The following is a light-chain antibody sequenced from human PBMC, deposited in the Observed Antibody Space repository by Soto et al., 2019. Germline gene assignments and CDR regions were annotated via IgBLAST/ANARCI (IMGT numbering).Light chain of an antibody. J-gene: IGKJ1*01. Sequence: EVVMAQAPGTLSLSPGERATLSCRASQSVSSSYLAWYQHKPGQTPRLLIYDASNRATGIPARFSGSGSGTDFTLTISSLEPEDFAVYYCQQRSNWWTFGQGTKVDI. V-gene: IGKV3D-20*02. CDR1: QSVSSSY. CDR3: QQRSNWWT. CDR2: DAS.